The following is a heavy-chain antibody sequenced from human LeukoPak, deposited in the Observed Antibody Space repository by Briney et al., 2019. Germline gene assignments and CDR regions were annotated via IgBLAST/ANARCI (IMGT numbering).Heavy chain of an antibody. V-gene: IGHV4-59*01. D-gene: IGHD3-22*01. CDR3: ARVYDSSGYYFDY. CDR1: GGSISSYY. Sequence: SDTLSLTCTVSGGSISSYYWSWIRQPPGKGLEWIGYIYYSRSTNYNPSLKSRVTISVDTSKNQFSLKLSSVTAADTAVYYCARVYDSSGYYFDYWGQGTLVTVS. CDR2: IYYSRST. J-gene: IGHJ4*02.